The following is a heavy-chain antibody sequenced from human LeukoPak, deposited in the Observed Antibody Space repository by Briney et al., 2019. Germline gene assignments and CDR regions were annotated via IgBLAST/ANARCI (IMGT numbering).Heavy chain of an antibody. CDR3: ARDPGRHYDFWSGYRNYYYYGMDV. Sequence: ASVKVSCKASGYTFTSYGISWVRQAPGQGLEWMGLISAYNGNTNYAQKLQGRVTMTTDTSTSTAYMELRSLRSDDTAVYYCARDPGRHYDFWSGYRNYYYYGMDVWGQGTTVTVSS. CDR2: ISAYNGNT. J-gene: IGHJ6*02. D-gene: IGHD3-3*01. V-gene: IGHV1-18*01. CDR1: GYTFTSYG.